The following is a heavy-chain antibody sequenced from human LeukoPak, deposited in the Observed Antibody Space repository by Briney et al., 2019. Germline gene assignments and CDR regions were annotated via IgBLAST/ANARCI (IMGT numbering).Heavy chain of an antibody. D-gene: IGHD2-21*01. V-gene: IGHV3-74*01. CDR2: INSDGSTT. Sequence: GGSLRLSCAASGFTFSSYWMHWVRQAPGKGLVWVSRINSDGSTTTYADSVKGRFTIPRDISKNTLYLQMNSLRAEDTAVFYCARVVNRVAFDIWGLGTVVAVSS. J-gene: IGHJ3*02. CDR1: GFTFSSYW. CDR3: ARVVNRVAFDI.